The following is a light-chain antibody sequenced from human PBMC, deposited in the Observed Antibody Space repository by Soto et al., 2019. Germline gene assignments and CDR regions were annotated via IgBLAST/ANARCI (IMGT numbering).Light chain of an antibody. V-gene: IGKV3-11*01. CDR1: ENVFNY. CDR3: QQRVTWPLT. Sequence: EIVLTQSPATLSLSPGERATLSCRASENVFNYLGWYQKRPGQAPRLLIYDASNRATGIPARFSGSGSGADYTLNITSLEPEDYAIYYCQQRVTWPLTFGGGTKV. J-gene: IGKJ4*01. CDR2: DAS.